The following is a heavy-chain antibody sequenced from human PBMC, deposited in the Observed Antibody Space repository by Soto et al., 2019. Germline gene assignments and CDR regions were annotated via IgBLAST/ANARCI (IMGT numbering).Heavy chain of an antibody. CDR2: IKPTGGST. CDR3: TRAYCSGGSCYGFDAFDI. J-gene: IGHJ3*02. V-gene: IGHV1-46*03. D-gene: IGHD2-15*01. Sequence: ASVKVSCKASGYTFTSYYMHWVRQAPGQGLEWMGMIKPTGGSTSYAQKFQGRVTMTRDTSTSTVYMELSTLRSEDTAVYYCTRAYCSGGSCYGFDAFDIWGQGTMVTVSS. CDR1: GYTFTSYY.